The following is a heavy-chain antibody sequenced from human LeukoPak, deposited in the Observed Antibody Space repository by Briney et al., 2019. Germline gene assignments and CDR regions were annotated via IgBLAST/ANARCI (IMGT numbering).Heavy chain of an antibody. V-gene: IGHV4-38-2*02. J-gene: IGHJ4*02. CDR1: GSSISSGYY. CDR2: IYHSGST. CDR3: ASLYGSGFSFDY. Sequence: TSETLSLTCTVSGSSISSGYYWGWIRRPPGKGLEWIGNIYHSGSTYYNPSLKSRVTISVDTSKNQFSLKLSSVTAADTAMYYCASLYGSGFSFDYWGQGTLVTVSS. D-gene: IGHD3-10*01.